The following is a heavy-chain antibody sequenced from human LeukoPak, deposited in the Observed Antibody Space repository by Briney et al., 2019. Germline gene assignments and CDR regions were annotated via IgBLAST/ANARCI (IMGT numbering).Heavy chain of an antibody. CDR2: ISGSGGST. CDR3: AKGKWGRRITVIVVVMHAFDI. V-gene: IGHV3-23*01. Sequence: PGGSLRLSCAASGFTFGSYAMSWVRQAPGKGLEWVSAISGSGGSTYYADSVKGRFTISRDNSKNTLYLQMNSLRAEDTAVYYCAKGKWGRRITVIVVVMHAFDIWGQGTMVTVSS. J-gene: IGHJ3*02. D-gene: IGHD3-22*01. CDR1: GFTFGSYA.